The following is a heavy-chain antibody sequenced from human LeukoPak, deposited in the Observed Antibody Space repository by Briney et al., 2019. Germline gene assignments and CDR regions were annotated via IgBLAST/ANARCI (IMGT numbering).Heavy chain of an antibody. CDR2: ISAYNDNT. CDR1: GYSFTNYG. D-gene: IGHD7-27*01. V-gene: IGHV1-18*01. Sequence: ASVKVSCKASGYSFTNYGISWVRQAPGQGLEWMGWISAYNDNTHYAQGLEGRVTMTSETSTRTAYMELRSLRSDDTAVYYCARSTLGIEFDYWGQGSLVTVSS. J-gene: IGHJ4*02. CDR3: ARSTLGIEFDY.